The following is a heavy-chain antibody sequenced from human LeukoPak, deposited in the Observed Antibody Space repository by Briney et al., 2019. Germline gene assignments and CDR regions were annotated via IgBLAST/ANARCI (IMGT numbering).Heavy chain of an antibody. CDR3: ARAYTYYYGSGSLY. CDR1: GFTFSSYS. D-gene: IGHD3-10*01. CDR2: ISSSSSTI. V-gene: IGHV3-48*04. J-gene: IGHJ4*02. Sequence: GGSLRLSCAASGFTFSSYSMTWVRQAPGKGLEWVSYISSSSSTIYYADSVKGRFTISRDNAKNSLYLQMNSLRAEDTAVYYCARAYTYYYGSGSLYWGQGTLVTVSS.